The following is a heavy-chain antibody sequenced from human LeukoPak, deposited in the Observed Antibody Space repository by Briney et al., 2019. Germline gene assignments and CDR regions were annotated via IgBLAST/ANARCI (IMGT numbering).Heavy chain of an antibody. Sequence: SETLSLTCSVSGASISISSYYWGWIRQPPGKGLEWIGSIYYSGSTYYNPSLKSRVTISLDTSKNQFSLKLSSVTAADTAVYYCARDRSPGDSSLDYFDYWGQGTLVTVSS. V-gene: IGHV4-39*07. CDR1: GASISISSYY. D-gene: IGHD6-13*01. J-gene: IGHJ4*02. CDR2: IYYSGST. CDR3: ARDRSPGDSSLDYFDY.